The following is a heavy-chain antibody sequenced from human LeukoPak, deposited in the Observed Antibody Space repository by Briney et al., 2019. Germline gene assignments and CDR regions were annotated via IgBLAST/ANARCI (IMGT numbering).Heavy chain of an antibody. V-gene: IGHV3-21*01. J-gene: IGHJ3*02. D-gene: IGHD3-22*01. Sequence: GGSLRLSCAASGFTFSSYSMNWVRQAPGKVLEWVSSISSSSSYIYYTDSVKGRFTISRDNAKNSLYLQMNSLRAEDTSVYYCARGLIHYYDSSGYYPRAFDIWGQGTMVTVSS. CDR3: ARGLIHYYDSSGYYPRAFDI. CDR1: GFTFSSYS. CDR2: ISSSSSYI.